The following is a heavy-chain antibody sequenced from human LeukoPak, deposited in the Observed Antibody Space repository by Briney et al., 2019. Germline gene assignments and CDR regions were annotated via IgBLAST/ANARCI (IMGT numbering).Heavy chain of an antibody. Sequence: SETLSLTCIVSDGSISNYYWSWIRQPPGKGLEWIGEINHSGSTNYNPSLKSRVTISVDTSKNQFSLKLSSVTAADTAVYYCARTFGLPRSYIVVVITSGAFDIWGQGTMVTVSS. CDR3: ARTFGLPRSYIVVVITSGAFDI. D-gene: IGHD3-22*01. J-gene: IGHJ3*02. V-gene: IGHV4-34*01. CDR1: DGSISNYY. CDR2: INHSGST.